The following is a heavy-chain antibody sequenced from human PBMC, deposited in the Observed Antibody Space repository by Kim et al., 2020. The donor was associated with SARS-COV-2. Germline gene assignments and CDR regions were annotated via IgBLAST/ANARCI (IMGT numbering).Heavy chain of an antibody. J-gene: IGHJ4*02. CDR2: T. CDR3: TRRIATDPFVY. D-gene: IGHD1-26*01. Sequence: TAFAAPVKGKFTISRDVSKTTAYLQMNSLKTEDTAVYYCTRRIATDPFVYWGQGTLVTVSS. V-gene: IGHV3-73*01.